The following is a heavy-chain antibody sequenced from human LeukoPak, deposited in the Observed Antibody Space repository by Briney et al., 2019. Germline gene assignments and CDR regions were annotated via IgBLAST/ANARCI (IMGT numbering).Heavy chain of an antibody. D-gene: IGHD2-15*01. CDR1: GFTFSSYE. J-gene: IGHJ4*02. V-gene: IGHV3-48*03. CDR3: ARDSYCSGGSCLPFFDY. CDR2: ISSSGSTI. Sequence: PGGSLRLSCAASGFTFSSYEIYWVRQAPGKGLEWVSYISSSGSTIYYADSVKGRFTISRDNAKNSLYLQMNSLRAEDTAVYYCARDSYCSGGSCLPFFDYWGQRTLVTVSS.